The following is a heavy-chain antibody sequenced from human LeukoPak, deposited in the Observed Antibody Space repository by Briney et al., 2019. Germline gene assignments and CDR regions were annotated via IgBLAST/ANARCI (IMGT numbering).Heavy chain of an antibody. D-gene: IGHD4-17*01. CDR1: GGSISSGSYY. V-gene: IGHV4-61*02. Sequence: SETLSLTCTVSGGSISSGSYYWSWIRQPAGKGLEWIGRIYTSGSTNCNPSLKSRVTISVDTSKNQFSLKLSSVTAADTAVYYCAREGSVYGDNHGPREIYYYYYYADVWGKGTTVTISS. J-gene: IGHJ6*03. CDR2: IYTSGST. CDR3: AREGSVYGDNHGPREIYYYYYYADV.